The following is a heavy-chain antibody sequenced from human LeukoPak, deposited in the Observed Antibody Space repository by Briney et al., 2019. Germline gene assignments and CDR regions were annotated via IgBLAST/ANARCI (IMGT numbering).Heavy chain of an antibody. Sequence: PGGSLRLSRAASGFTFSSYDMHWVRQATGKGLEWVSAIGTAGDTYYPGSVKGRFTISRENAKNSLYLQMNSLRAGDTAVYYCARGREYSGYDSPRYYYGMDVWGQGTTVTVSS. V-gene: IGHV3-13*04. D-gene: IGHD5-12*01. CDR1: GFTFSSYD. J-gene: IGHJ6*02. CDR2: IGTAGDT. CDR3: ARGREYSGYDSPRYYYGMDV.